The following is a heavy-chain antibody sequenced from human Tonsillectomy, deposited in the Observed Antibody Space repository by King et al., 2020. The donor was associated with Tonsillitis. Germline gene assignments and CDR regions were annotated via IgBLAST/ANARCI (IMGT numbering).Heavy chain of an antibody. D-gene: IGHD3-22*01. CDR2: ISYDGSNK. V-gene: IGHV3-30*18. CDR1: GFAFSSYG. Sequence: VQLVESGGGVVQPGRSLRLSCAASGFAFSSYGMHWVRQAPGEGLEWVSFISYDGSNKYYADSVKGRFAVSRDNSKNTLYLQMNNLRADDTAVYYCAKDRHGIXXKVPFDYWGQGTLVTVSS. J-gene: IGHJ4*02. CDR3: AKDRHGIXXKVPFDY.